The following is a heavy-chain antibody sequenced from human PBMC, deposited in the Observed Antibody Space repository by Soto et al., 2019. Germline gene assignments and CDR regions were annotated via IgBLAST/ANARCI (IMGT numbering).Heavy chain of an antibody. J-gene: IGHJ6*02. CDR3: ARASGSGPHYYYYYGMDV. CDR2: IYYSGST. V-gene: IGHV4-30-4*01. Sequence: SETLSLTCTVSGGSISSGDYYWSWIRQPPGKGLEWIGYIYYSGSTYYNPSLKSRVTISVDTSKNQFSLKLSSVTAADTAVYYCARASGSGPHYYYYYGMDVWGQGTTVTV. D-gene: IGHD3-10*01. CDR1: GGSISSGDYY.